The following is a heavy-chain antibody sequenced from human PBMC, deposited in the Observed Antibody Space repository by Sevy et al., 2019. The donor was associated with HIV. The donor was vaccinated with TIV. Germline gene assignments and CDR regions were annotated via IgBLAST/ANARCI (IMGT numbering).Heavy chain of an antibody. CDR2: VDPSAGNT. D-gene: IGHD2-21*01. V-gene: IGHV1-46*01. Sequence: ASVKVSCKASGDTFTNNYIHWVRQAPGQGLEWMGMVDPSAGNTTYAQKFQGRVTMTRDTSTSILYMDLSSLRSEDTAVYYCVRGDPDQHFDSWGQGTLVTVSS. CDR3: VRGDPDQHFDS. J-gene: IGHJ4*02. CDR1: GDTFTNNY.